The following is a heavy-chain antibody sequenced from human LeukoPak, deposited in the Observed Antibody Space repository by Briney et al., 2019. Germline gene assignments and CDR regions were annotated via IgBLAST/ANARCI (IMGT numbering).Heavy chain of an antibody. D-gene: IGHD2-2*01. J-gene: IGHJ4*02. V-gene: IGHV4-34*01. CDR1: GGSLSGYY. CDR2: INHSGST. Sequence: PSETLSLTCAVYGGSLSGYYWSWIRQPPGKGLEWIGEINHSGSTNYNPSLKSRVTISVDTSKNQFSLKLSSVTAADTAVYYCARIPEDIVVVPAAIFDYWGQGTLVTVSS. CDR3: ARIPEDIVVVPAAIFDY.